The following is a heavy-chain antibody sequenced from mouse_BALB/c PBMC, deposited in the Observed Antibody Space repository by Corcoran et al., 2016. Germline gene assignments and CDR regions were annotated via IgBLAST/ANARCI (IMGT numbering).Heavy chain of an antibody. V-gene: IGHV9-3-1*01. D-gene: IGHD1-1*01. J-gene: IGHJ2*01. Sequence: QIQLVQSGPELKKPGETVKISCKASGYTFTNYGMNWVKQAPGKGLKWMGWINTYTGEPTYADDFKGRFAFSLETSASTAYLQINNLKNEDTATYFCARRPYYGSHFDYWGQGTTLTVSS. CDR3: ARRPYYGSHFDY. CDR2: INTYTGEP. CDR1: GYTFTNYG.